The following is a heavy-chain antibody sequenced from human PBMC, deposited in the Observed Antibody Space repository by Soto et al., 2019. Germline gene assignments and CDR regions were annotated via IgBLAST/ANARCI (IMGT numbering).Heavy chain of an antibody. J-gene: IGHJ3*02. CDR1: GYTFTSYG. D-gene: IGHD6-13*01. Sequence: QVQLVQSGAEVKKPGASVKVSCKASGYTFTSYGISWVRQAPGQGPEWMGRISTYNGNTNYVQKLQGRVTMTTDTSTNTAYMELRSLRDDDTAVYYCARDRGYSTTWHQAFDIWGQGTMVTVSS. V-gene: IGHV1-18*01. CDR2: ISTYNGNT. CDR3: ARDRGYSTTWHQAFDI.